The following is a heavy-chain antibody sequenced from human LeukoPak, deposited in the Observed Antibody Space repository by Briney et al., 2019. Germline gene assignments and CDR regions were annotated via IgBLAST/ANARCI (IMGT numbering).Heavy chain of an antibody. CDR2: IYYSGST. D-gene: IGHD3-9*01. J-gene: IGHJ3*02. V-gene: IGHV4-59*01. CDR1: GVSISSYY. CDR3: AREDSTIDAFDI. Sequence: SETLSLTCTASGVSISSYYWSWVRQPPGKGLEWMGYIYYSGSTRYNPALKSRVTISVDTPKNQFSLKLSSVTAADTAVYYCAREDSTIDAFDIWGQGTMVTVSS.